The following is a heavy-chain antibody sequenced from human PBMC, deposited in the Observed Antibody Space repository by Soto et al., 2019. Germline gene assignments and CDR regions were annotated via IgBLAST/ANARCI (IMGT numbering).Heavy chain of an antibody. D-gene: IGHD1-1*01. V-gene: IGHV3-30-3*01. CDR3: ARGIQLWLRLFDY. Sequence: GGSLRLSCAASGFTLSNHAFHWVRQAPGKGLEWVAVISYDGVNQYYADSVKGRFTISRDNSQNTVYLQMSSLRREDTAVYYCARGIQLWLRLFDYWGQGTLVTVS. CDR1: GFTLSNHA. CDR2: ISYDGVNQ. J-gene: IGHJ4*02.